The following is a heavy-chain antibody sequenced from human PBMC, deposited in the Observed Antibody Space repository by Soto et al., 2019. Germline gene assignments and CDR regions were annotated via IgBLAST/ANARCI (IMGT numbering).Heavy chain of an antibody. J-gene: IGHJ4*02. CDR2: INSDGSST. CDR1: GFTFSVLW. V-gene: IGHV3-74*01. D-gene: IGHD6-13*01. Sequence: AGGSLRLSCAASGFTFSVLWFYWVRLPQGPGQVRVSRINSDGSSTTYADSVKGRLTISRDNAKNTLYLQMNGLRAEDTAVYYCARGFSSSWYVVYWGQGTLVTVSS. CDR3: ARGFSSSWYVVY.